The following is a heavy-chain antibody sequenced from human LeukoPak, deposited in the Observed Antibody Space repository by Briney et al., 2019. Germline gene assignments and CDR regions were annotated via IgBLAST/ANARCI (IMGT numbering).Heavy chain of an antibody. CDR3: ARDKLGSGYSSDFDY. CDR2: IYTGGTT. D-gene: IGHD6-19*01. CDR1: GFSVSSNY. Sequence: GGSLRLSCAASGFSVSSNYMNWVRQAPGKGLEWVSAIYTGGTTYYADSVKGRFTISRDNSKNTLYFQMNSLRAEDTAVYYCARDKLGSGYSSDFDYWGQGTLATVSS. V-gene: IGHV3-66*02. J-gene: IGHJ4*02.